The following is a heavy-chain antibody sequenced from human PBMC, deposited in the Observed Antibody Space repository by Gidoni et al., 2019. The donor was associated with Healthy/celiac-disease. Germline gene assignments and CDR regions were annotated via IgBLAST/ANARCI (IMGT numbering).Heavy chain of an antibody. J-gene: IGHJ4*02. CDR3: ATYTLTAAGDY. V-gene: IGHV3-66*01. CDR1: GFTVNSKY. D-gene: IGHD6-13*01. Sequence: EVQLVDSGGGLVQPGGSVRLPFAAAGFTVNSKYMSWVRQAPGKGLEWVSVIHDGTGTYYADSVKGRFTISRDDSKNTVYLQMSSLRAEDTAVYFCATYTLTAAGDYWGQGTLVTVSS. CDR2: IHDGTGT.